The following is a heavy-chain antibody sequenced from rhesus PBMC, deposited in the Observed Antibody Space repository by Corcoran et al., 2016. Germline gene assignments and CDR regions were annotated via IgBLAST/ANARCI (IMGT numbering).Heavy chain of an antibody. D-gene: IGHD3S6*01. J-gene: IGHJ4*01. CDR3: ARGYYEDDYGYYYTPYYFDY. Sequence: QVQLQESGPGVVKPSETLSLTCAVSGGSISGYYLWSWIRQPPGKGLEWIGYIYGGSGSTSSNPSLKSRVIISIDASKNQFSLKLSSVTAADTAVYYCARGYYEDDYGYYYTPYYFDYWGQGVLVTVSS. CDR2: IYGGSGST. CDR1: GGSISGYYL. V-gene: IGHV4-143*01.